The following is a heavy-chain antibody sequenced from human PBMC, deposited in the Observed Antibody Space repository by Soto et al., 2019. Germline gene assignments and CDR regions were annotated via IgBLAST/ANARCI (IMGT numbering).Heavy chain of an antibody. D-gene: IGHD3-22*01. CDR2: IYYAWTT. CDR3: ARLGAYYQAMDS. Sequence: SETLSLTCTVSNGSISSNYWSWIRQPPGKEMEWIGYIYYAWTTPYHPSLQNRGSISVDTSKHEVFLKLTSVTAADTAVYFCARLGAYYQAMDSWGQGTLVT. J-gene: IGHJ1*01. V-gene: IGHV4-59*08. CDR1: NGSISSNY.